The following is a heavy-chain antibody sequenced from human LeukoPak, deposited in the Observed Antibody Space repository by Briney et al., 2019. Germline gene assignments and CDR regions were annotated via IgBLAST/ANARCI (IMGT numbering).Heavy chain of an antibody. J-gene: IGHJ4*02. CDR3: ARGGFLEWLFAFDY. CDR2: INHSGST. Sequence: KPSETLSLTCAVYGGSFSGYYWSWIRQPPGKGLEWIGEINHSGSTNYNPSLKSRVTISVDTSKNQFSLKLSSVTAAGTAVYYCARGGFLEWLFAFDYWGQGTLVTVSS. CDR1: GGSFSGYY. V-gene: IGHV4-34*01. D-gene: IGHD3-3*01.